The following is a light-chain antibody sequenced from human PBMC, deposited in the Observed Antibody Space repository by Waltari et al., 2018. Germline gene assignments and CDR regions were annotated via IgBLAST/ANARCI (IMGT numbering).Light chain of an antibody. J-gene: IGKJ4*01. CDR1: QGISIW. Sequence: DIQMTQSPSSVSASVGDTVTITCRASQGISIWLAWYQQRPGRAPKLLIYGASSLQSGVPSRFSGSGSGTDFTLTITSLQPEEFATYYCQPAYSFPFTFGGGTRVEI. CDR3: QPAYSFPFT. V-gene: IGKV1D-12*01. CDR2: GAS.